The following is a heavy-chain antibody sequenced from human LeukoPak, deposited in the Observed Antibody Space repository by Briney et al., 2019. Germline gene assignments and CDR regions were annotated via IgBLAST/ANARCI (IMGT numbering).Heavy chain of an antibody. CDR2: ISGSGGST. V-gene: IGHV3-23*01. D-gene: IGHD2-2*01. Sequence: GGSLRLSCAASGFTFSSYAMSWVRQAPGKGLEWVSAISGSGGSTYYADSVKGRFTISRDNSENTLYLQMNSLRAEDTAVYYCAKPPYIVVVPAAMAYWGQGTLVAVSS. J-gene: IGHJ4*02. CDR3: AKPPYIVVVPAAMAY. CDR1: GFTFSSYA.